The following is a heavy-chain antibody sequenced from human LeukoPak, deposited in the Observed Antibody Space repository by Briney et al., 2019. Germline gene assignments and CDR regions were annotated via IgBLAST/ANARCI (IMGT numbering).Heavy chain of an antibody. D-gene: IGHD3-3*01. V-gene: IGHV3-23*01. CDR2: ISGSGGST. Sequence: PGGSLRLSCAASGFTFSSYAMSWVRQAPGKGLEWVSAISGSGGSTYYADSVKGRFTISRDNSKNPLYLQMNSLRAEDTAVYYCAKVEWPRREPYYYYGMDVWGQGTTVTVSS. J-gene: IGHJ6*02. CDR1: GFTFSSYA. CDR3: AKVEWPRREPYYYYGMDV.